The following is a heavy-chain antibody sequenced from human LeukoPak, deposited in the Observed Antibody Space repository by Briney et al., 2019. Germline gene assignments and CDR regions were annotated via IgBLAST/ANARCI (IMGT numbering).Heavy chain of an antibody. CDR3: ARARKGYYYDSSGFHPNWFDP. CDR2: IYTSGST. D-gene: IGHD3-22*01. Sequence: SETLSLTCTVSGGSISSYYWSWIRQPAGKGLEWIGRIYTSGSTNYNPSLKSRVTMSVDTSKNQFSLKLSSVTAADTAVYYCARARKGYYYDSSGFHPNWFDPWGQGTLVTVSS. CDR1: GGSISSYY. J-gene: IGHJ5*02. V-gene: IGHV4-4*07.